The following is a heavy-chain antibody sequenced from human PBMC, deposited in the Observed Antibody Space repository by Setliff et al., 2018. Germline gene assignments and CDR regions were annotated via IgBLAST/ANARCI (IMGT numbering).Heavy chain of an antibody. J-gene: IGHJ4*02. V-gene: IGHV1-2*02. CDR2: INPNTGET. CDR3: ARGYCDGIGCPAPLYYFDS. CDR1: GYTFAGYY. D-gene: IGHD2-21*01. Sequence: ASVKVSCKASGYTFAGYYLHWVRQAPGQGLQWMGWINPNTGETDYAPRFQGRVTMTRDTSLSTAYMEVRSLRSDDTAVYYCARGYCDGIGCPAPLYYFDSWGQGPWSPSPQ.